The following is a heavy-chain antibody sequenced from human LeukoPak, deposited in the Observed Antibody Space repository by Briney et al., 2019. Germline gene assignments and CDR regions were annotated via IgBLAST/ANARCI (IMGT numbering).Heavy chain of an antibody. V-gene: IGHV3-7*04. CDR1: GFTFSSSW. J-gene: IGHJ5*02. D-gene: IGHD3-10*01. CDR3: VRAHHPGGWFDP. Sequence: GGSLRLSCAASGFTFSSSWMTWVRQAPGKGLEWVASINQDGGEIHYVDSVKGRYTISRDNAKNSLYLQMNSLTAEDTAVHYCVRAHHPGGWFDPWGQGTLVTVSS. CDR2: INQDGGEI.